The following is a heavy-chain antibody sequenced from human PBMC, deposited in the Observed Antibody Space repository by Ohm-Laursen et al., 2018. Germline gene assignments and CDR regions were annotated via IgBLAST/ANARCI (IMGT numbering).Heavy chain of an antibody. CDR2: MNPNSGNT. Sequence: GASVKVSCKASGCTFTSYDINWVRQATGQGLEWMGWMNPNSGNTGYAQKFQGRVTMTRDTSTSTVYMELSSLRSEDTAVYYCASRSRGAFDIWGQGTMVTVSS. D-gene: IGHD3-10*01. CDR1: GCTFTSYD. J-gene: IGHJ3*02. CDR3: ASRSRGAFDI. V-gene: IGHV1-8*01.